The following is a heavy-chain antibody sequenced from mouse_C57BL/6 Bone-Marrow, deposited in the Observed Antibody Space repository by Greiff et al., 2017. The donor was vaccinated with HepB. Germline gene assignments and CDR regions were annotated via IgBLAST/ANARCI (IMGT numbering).Heavy chain of an antibody. D-gene: IGHD4-1*01. CDR1: GYTFTDYY. Sequence: VQLQQSGPELVKPGASVKISCKASGYTFTDYYMNWVKQSHGKSLEWIGDINPNNGGTSYNQKFKGKATLTVDKSSSTAYMELRSLTSEDSAVYYCARSGTGTGAMDYWGQGTSVTVSS. CDR3: ARSGTGTGAMDY. CDR2: INPNNGGT. J-gene: IGHJ4*01. V-gene: IGHV1-26*01.